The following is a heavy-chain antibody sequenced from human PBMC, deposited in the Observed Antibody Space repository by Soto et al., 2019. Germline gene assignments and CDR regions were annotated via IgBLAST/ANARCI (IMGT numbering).Heavy chain of an antibody. J-gene: IGHJ3*01. Sequence: GSLRLSCAASGFSFNNHAMTWFRKAPGKGLEWVSGISGSGSTTHYADSVKGRFTISRDNSKDTLYLQMNSLRADDTAVYFCAKDRLMLTMVVVGAFDFWGLGTMVTVS. CDR3: AKDRLMLTMVVVGAFDF. CDR1: GFSFNNHA. D-gene: IGHD3-22*01. V-gene: IGHV3-23*01. CDR2: ISGSGSTT.